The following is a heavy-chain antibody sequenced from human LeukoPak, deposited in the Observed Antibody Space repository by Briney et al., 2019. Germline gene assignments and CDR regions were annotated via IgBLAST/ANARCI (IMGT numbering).Heavy chain of an antibody. Sequence: SETLSLTCAVSGGSISSGGYSWSWIRQPPGKGLEWIGYIYHSGSTYYNPSLKSRVTISVDTSKNQFSLKLSSVTAADTAVYYCARGNYYDSSGYYWDAFDIWGQGTMVTVSS. J-gene: IGHJ3*02. CDR3: ARGNYYDSSGYYWDAFDI. CDR2: IYHSGST. V-gene: IGHV4-30-2*01. CDR1: GGSISSGGYS. D-gene: IGHD3-22*01.